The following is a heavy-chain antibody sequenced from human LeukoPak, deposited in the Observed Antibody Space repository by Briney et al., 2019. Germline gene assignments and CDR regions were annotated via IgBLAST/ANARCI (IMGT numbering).Heavy chain of an antibody. CDR3: ARHLSSITSCPNY. CDR1: GYSFSTYS. Sequence: GESLKTSCKGPGYSFSTYSIAWVRKMPGKGLDWMGIIIPLVSHTTYTPSFQGQGTISADKSISPAYLQWSSLKASDTAMYYCARHLSSITSCPNYWARGTLVTVSS. V-gene: IGHV5-51*01. D-gene: IGHD2-2*01. CDR2: IIPLVSHT. J-gene: IGHJ4*02.